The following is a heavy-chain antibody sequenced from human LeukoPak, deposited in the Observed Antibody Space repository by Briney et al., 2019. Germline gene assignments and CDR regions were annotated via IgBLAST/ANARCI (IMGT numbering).Heavy chain of an antibody. CDR3: ASANYYDSSAYYYHNWFDP. J-gene: IGHJ5*02. CDR1: GGSISSNNW. D-gene: IGHD3-22*01. Sequence: SETLSLTCAVSGGSISSNNWWGWVRQPPGKGLEWIGEIYHSGSPNYNPSLKSRVTISVDKSRNHFSLNLSSVTAADTAVYYCASANYYDSSAYYYHNWFDPWGQGTLVTVSS. V-gene: IGHV4-4*02. CDR2: IYHSGSP.